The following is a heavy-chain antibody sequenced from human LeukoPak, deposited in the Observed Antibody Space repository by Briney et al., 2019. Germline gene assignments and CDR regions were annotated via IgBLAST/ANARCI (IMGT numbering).Heavy chain of an antibody. CDR3: AKPATAGPMYYFDS. Sequence: HPGGSLRLSCAATGFTFSSYAMHWVRQAPGKGLEWVAVISYDGSNKYYADSVKGRFTISRDNSKNTLFLQMNSLSAEDTAVYFCAKPATAGPMYYFDSWGQGTLVTVSS. J-gene: IGHJ4*02. CDR2: ISYDGSNK. V-gene: IGHV3-30-3*02. D-gene: IGHD6-13*01. CDR1: GFTFSSYA.